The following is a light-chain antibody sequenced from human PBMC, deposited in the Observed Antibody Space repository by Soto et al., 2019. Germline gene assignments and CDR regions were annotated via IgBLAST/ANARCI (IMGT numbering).Light chain of an antibody. CDR1: QSISNN. V-gene: IGKV3-15*01. J-gene: IGKJ1*01. Sequence: EIVMTQSPATLSVSPGERATLSCRAGQSISNNLAWYQQKPGQAPRLLIYGASTRATGIPARFTGSGSGTECTLTISSLQSEDFAVYYCQQYSNWPLTFGQGTKVEIK. CDR3: QQYSNWPLT. CDR2: GAS.